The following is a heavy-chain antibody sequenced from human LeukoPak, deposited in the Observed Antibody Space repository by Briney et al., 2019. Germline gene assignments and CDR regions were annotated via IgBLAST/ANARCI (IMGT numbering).Heavy chain of an antibody. V-gene: IGHV1-2*02. CDR3: ASLSDIVVVPAAGLDAFDI. J-gene: IGHJ3*02. CDR1: GYTLTGYY. Sequence: GASVKVSCKASGYTLTGYYMHWVRQAPGQGLEWMGWINPNSGGTNYAQKFQGRVAMTRDTSISTAYMELSRLRSDDTAVYYCASLSDIVVVPAAGLDAFDIWGQGTMVTVSS. D-gene: IGHD2-2*01. CDR2: INPNSGGT.